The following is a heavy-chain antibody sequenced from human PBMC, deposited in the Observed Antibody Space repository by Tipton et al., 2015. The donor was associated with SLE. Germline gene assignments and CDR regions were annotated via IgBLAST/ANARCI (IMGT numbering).Heavy chain of an antibody. D-gene: IGHD2-2*01. CDR2: TYHTGST. CDR3: ARDPASVDS. J-gene: IGHJ5*01. Sequence: TLSLTCTVPGYSISSGFYWGWIRQPPTKGLEWLGTTYHTGSTYYSPSLESRVTISVDTSKNQFSLKLSSVTAADTAVYYCARDPASVDSWGQGTLVTVSS. CDR1: GYSISSGFY. V-gene: IGHV4-38-2*02.